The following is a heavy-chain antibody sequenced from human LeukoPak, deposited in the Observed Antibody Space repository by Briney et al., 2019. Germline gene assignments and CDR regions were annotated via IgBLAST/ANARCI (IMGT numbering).Heavy chain of an antibody. CDR3: AKGRDVYNYADY. Sequence: SETLSLTCTVSGASMNSNYGIWIRQTPGKGLEWIGYIHYTGITKYNPSLTSRVTISVDTPRNQFFLKLTSITAADTAVYYCAKGRDVYNYADYWGQGTLVTVSS. CDR1: GASMNSNY. D-gene: IGHD5-24*01. V-gene: IGHV4-59*01. CDR2: IHYTGIT. J-gene: IGHJ4*02.